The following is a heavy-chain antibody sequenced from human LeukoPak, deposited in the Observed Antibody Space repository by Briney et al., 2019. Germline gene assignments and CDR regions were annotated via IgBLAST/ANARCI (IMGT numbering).Heavy chain of an antibody. CDR2: IYTSGST. CDR3: ARDALIAAALDY. Sequence: SETLSPTCTVSGGSISSGSYYWRWIRQPACTPLQWIPRIYTSGSTNYNPSLKSRVTISVDTSKNQFSLKLSSVTAADTAVYYCARDALIAAALDYWGQGTLVTVSS. J-gene: IGHJ4*02. CDR1: GGSISSGSYY. V-gene: IGHV4-61*02. D-gene: IGHD6-13*01.